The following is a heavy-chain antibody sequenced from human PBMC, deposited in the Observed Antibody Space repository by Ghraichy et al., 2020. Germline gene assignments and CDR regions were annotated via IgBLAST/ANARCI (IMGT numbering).Heavy chain of an antibody. V-gene: IGHV3-21*01. CDR2: ISSSSSYI. J-gene: IGHJ4*02. CDR1: GFTFSSYS. CDR3: ARDRHYYDSSGLGY. D-gene: IGHD3-22*01. Sequence: GGSLRLSCAASGFTFSSYSMNWVRQAPGKGLEWVSSISSSSSYIYYADSVKGRFTISRDNAKNSLYLQMNSLRAEDTAVYYCARDRHYYDSSGLGYWGQGTLVTVSS.